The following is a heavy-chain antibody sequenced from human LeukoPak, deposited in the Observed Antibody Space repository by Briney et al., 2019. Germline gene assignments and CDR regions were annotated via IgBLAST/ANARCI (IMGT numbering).Heavy chain of an antibody. V-gene: IGHV4-59*01. Sequence: SETLSLTCTVSGGSISSYYWSWIRQPPGKGLEWIGYIYYSGSTNYNPSLKSRVTISVDTSKNQFSLKLSSVTAADTAVYYCARVGGSGSSPQYYYYYYYMDVWGKGTTVTVSS. D-gene: IGHD3-10*01. CDR1: GGSISSYY. CDR2: IYYSGST. CDR3: ARVGGSGSSPQYYYYYYYMDV. J-gene: IGHJ6*03.